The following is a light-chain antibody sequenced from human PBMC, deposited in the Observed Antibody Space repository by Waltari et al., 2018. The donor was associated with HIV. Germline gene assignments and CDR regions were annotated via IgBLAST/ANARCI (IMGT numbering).Light chain of an antibody. CDR2: EVS. V-gene: IGKV2D-29*01. CDR1: QSLLHSDGETY. CDR3: MQSIQFPLT. Sequence: EIVMTQTPLSLSVSPGQPASISCKSSQSLLHSDGETYLYWYLQKPGQPPQLLIYEVSKRFAGVPDRFTGSGSGTDCTLKISRVEAKDVGIYYCMQSIQFPLTFGGGTKVEIK. J-gene: IGKJ4*01.